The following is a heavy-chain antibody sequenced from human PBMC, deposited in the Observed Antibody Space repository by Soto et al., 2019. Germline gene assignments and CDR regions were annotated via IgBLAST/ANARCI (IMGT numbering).Heavy chain of an antibody. J-gene: IGHJ4*02. Sequence: SEPQSLTXTVAGGSISSYYWRWIRQPPGKGLEWIGYIYYSGSTNYNPSLKSRVTISVDTSKNQFSLKLSSVTAADTAVYYCARRWGSAADYWGQGTLVTVSS. V-gene: IGHV4-59*08. CDR3: ARRWGSAADY. D-gene: IGHD2-15*01. CDR2: IYYSGST. CDR1: GGSISSYY.